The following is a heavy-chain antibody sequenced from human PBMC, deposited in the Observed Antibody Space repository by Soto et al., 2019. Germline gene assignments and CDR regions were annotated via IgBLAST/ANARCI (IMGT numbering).Heavy chain of an antibody. CDR1: GYTFATYD. J-gene: IGHJ6*02. CDR2: MSPNNGNT. D-gene: IGHD1-1*01. CDR3: ARGVDAGMDV. V-gene: IGHV1-8*01. Sequence: QVQLVQSGAEVKKPGASVKVSCKASGYTFATYDINWVRQATGQGLEWMGWMSPNNGNTGYAQKFQGRVTMTRDTSISTAYMELSSLTSEDTAVYYCARGVDAGMDVWGQGIMVTVSS.